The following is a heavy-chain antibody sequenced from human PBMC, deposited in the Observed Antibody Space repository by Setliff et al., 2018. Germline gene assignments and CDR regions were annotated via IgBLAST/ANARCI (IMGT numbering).Heavy chain of an antibody. CDR1: GGSISSGSYY. D-gene: IGHD3-22*01. CDR2: IYTSGST. V-gene: IGHV4-61*09. CDR3: ARGARLRYYDSSGYYDAANDY. J-gene: IGHJ4*02. Sequence: KPSETLSLTCTVSGGSISSGSYYWSWIRQPAGKGLEWIGHIYTSGSTNYNPSLKSRVTISVDTSKNQFSLKLSSVTAADTAVYYCARGARLRYYDSSGYYDAANDYWGQGTLVTVSS.